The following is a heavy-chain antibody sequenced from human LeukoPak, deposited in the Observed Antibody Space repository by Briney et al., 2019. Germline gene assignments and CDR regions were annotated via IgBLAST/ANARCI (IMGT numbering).Heavy chain of an antibody. J-gene: IGHJ6*03. CDR1: GGSISSYY. CDR3: ARDGQSKNYYYYYYMDV. Sequence: SETLSLTCTVSGGSISSYYWSWIRRPAGKGLEWIGRIYTSGSTNYNPSLKSRVTMSVDTSKNQFSLKLSSVTAADTAVYYCARDGQSKNYYYYYYMDVWGKGTTVTVSS. CDR2: IYTSGST. V-gene: IGHV4-4*07.